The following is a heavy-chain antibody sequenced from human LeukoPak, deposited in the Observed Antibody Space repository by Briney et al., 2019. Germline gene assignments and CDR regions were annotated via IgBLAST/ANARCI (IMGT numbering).Heavy chain of an antibody. CDR2: IKQDGSEA. Sequence: GVSLRLSCLASGFTFSDFWMSWVRQAPGKGLEWVANIKQDGSEAYYVDSVKGRFAISRDNAKNSLFLQMNSLRAEDTAVYFCARVTIIGDSSAWYRHFDYWGQGTLVTVSS. J-gene: IGHJ4*02. CDR3: ARVTIIGDSSAWYRHFDY. D-gene: IGHD6-13*01. V-gene: IGHV3-7*01. CDR1: GFTFSDFW.